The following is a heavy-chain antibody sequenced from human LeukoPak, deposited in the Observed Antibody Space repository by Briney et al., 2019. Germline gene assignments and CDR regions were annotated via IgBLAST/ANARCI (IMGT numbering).Heavy chain of an antibody. V-gene: IGHV4-34*01. Sequence: PSETLSLTCAVYGGSFSGYYWSWIRQPPGKGLEWIGEINHSGSTNYNPSLKSRATISVDTSKNQFSLKLSSVTAADTAVYYCARGETYYYDSSGSSYYFDYWGQGTLVTVSS. CDR2: INHSGST. CDR1: GGSFSGYY. J-gene: IGHJ4*02. CDR3: ARGETYYYDSSGSSYYFDY. D-gene: IGHD3-22*01.